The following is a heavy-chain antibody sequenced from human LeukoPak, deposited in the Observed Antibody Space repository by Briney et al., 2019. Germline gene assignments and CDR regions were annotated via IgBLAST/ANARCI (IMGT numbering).Heavy chain of an antibody. V-gene: IGHV3-30-3*01. CDR1: GLTFSSYA. CDR3: ARARNWNLGWFDP. J-gene: IGHJ5*02. Sequence: GRSLRLSCAASGLTFSSYAMHWVRQAPGKGLEWVAVISYDGSNKYYADSVKGRFTISRDNSKNTLYLQMNSLRAEDTAVYYCARARNWNLGWFDPWGQGTLVTVSS. D-gene: IGHD1-7*01. CDR2: ISYDGSNK.